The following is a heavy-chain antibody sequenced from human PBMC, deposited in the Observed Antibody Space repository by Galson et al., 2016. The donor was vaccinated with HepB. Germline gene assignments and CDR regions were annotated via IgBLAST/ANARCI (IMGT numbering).Heavy chain of an antibody. J-gene: IGHJ4*02. D-gene: IGHD6-19*01. CDR1: GFTFSNHG. Sequence: SLRLSCAASGFTFSNHGMHWVRQAPGKGLECVAVIWADGGNKYYVDSVKGRFTISRDNSKNTVYLQMNSLRAEDTAVYYCASRHSGWYYFDYWGQGTLVTVSS. V-gene: IGHV3-33*01. CDR2: IWADGGNK. CDR3: ASRHSGWYYFDY.